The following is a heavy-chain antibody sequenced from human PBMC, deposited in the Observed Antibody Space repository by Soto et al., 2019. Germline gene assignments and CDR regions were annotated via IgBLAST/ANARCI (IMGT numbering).Heavy chain of an antibody. J-gene: IGHJ4*02. V-gene: IGHV3-23*01. CDR2: ISGSGGST. CDR1: GFTFSSYA. CDR3: ASEWLRFQGPFDY. D-gene: IGHD5-12*01. Sequence: AGGSLRLSCAASGFTFSSYAMSWVRQAPGKGLEWVSAISGSGGSTYYADSVKGRFTISRDNSKNTLYLQMNSLRAEDTAVYYCASEWLRFQGPFDYWGQGTLVTVSS.